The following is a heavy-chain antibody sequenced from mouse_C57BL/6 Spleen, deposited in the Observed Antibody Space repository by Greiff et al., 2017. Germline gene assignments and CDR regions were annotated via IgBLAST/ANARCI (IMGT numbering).Heavy chain of an antibody. CDR2: IYPGNSDT. CDR1: GYTFTSYW. V-gene: IGHV1-5*01. D-gene: IGHD1-1*01. CDR3: TRYYYGSSPWYFDV. Sequence: VQLQQSGPVLARPGASVKMSCKTSGYTFTSYWMHWVKQRPGQGLEWIGAIYPGNSDTSYNQKFKGKAKLTAVTSASTAYMELSSLTNEDSAVYYCTRYYYGSSPWYFDVWGTGTTVTVSS. J-gene: IGHJ1*03.